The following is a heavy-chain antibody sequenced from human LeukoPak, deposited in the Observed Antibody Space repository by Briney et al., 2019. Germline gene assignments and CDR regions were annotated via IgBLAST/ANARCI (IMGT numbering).Heavy chain of an antibody. V-gene: IGHV4-38-2*02. Sequence: SETLSLTCTVSGYSISSGYYWGWIRQPPGKGLEWIGSIYHSGSTYYNPSLNSRVTVSVDTSKNQFSLKLSSVAAADTVVDYCARESQLRSNDYWGQGTLVTVSS. CDR2: IYHSGST. J-gene: IGHJ4*02. CDR3: ARESQLRSNDY. CDR1: GYSISSGYY. D-gene: IGHD2-2*01.